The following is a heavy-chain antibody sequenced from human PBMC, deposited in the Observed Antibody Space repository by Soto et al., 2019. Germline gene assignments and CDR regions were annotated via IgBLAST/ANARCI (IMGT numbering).Heavy chain of an antibody. Sequence: EVQLVESGGGLIQPGGSLRLSCAVSGFTVSNNYMSWVRQAPGKGLEGVSVIYSGGYTAYGDSVKGRFTISRDNSKNTLSLQTNTLGAADTDVYFWAGPPGGGGYWGQGTLVTVSS. CDR3: AGPPGGGGY. CDR2: IYSGGYT. V-gene: IGHV3-53*01. D-gene: IGHD3-10*01. CDR1: GFTVSNNY. J-gene: IGHJ4*02.